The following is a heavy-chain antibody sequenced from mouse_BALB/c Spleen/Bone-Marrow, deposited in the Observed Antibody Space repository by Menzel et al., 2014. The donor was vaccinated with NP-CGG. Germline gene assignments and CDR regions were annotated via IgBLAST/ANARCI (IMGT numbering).Heavy chain of an antibody. J-gene: IGHJ4*01. D-gene: IGHD2-1*01. CDR1: GFTFSDYY. V-gene: IGHV5-4*02. CDR3: ARDGNFAMDY. CDR2: INAGGSYT. Sequence: DVKLVESGGGLVKPGGALKLSCAVSGFTFSDYYMHWVLQNPEKRLEWVATINAGGSYTYYPDSVKGRFTISRDNAKNNLYLQMSSLKSEDTAMYYCARDGNFAMDYWGQGPSVTVPS.